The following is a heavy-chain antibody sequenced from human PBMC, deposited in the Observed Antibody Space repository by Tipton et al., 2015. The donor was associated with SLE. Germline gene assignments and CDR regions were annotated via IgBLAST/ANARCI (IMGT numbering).Heavy chain of an antibody. J-gene: IGHJ4*02. CDR3: ATRAWITSD. CDR1: GGSITTFIYY. CDR2: IYYSGRT. Sequence: TLSLTCTVSGGSITTFIYYWGWIRQSPGKGLEWIGYIYYSGRTKYNPSLKSRVTISVDTSKNQFSLKLGSVSAADTAVYYCATRAWITSDWGQGTLVTVSS. V-gene: IGHV4-61*01. D-gene: IGHD3-16*01.